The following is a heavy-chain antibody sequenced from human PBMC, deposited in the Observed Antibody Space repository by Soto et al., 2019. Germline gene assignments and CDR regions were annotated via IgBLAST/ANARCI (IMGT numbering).Heavy chain of an antibody. J-gene: IGHJ5*02. CDR2: IYYTGTT. CDR3: ARSRCKTMVQGVTWSYVCWFDP. D-gene: IGHD3-10*01. CDR1: GGSISNTSDF. V-gene: IGHV4-39*01. Sequence: PSETLSLTCTVSGGSISNTSDFWGWVRQPPGKGLEWIATIYYTGTTYYNPSLKSRVTISVDTSKNQFSLKLSSVTAADTAVYYCARSRCKTMVQGVTWSYVCWFDPWGQGTLVTVSS.